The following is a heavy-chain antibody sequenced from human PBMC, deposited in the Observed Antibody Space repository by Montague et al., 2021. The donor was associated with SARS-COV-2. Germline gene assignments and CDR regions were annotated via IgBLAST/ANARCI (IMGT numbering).Heavy chain of an antibody. D-gene: IGHD3-9*01. J-gene: IGHJ4*02. CDR1: GGSVISDTYF. Sequence: SETLSLTCTVSGGSVISDTYFWSWIRQPPGKGLEWIAYIYDSDTTNNNPSFWSRVSMSSDRSKNQFSLKLTSVTPADTAVYYCARAANILSGFYNHPFEYGGQGILVTVSS. V-gene: IGHV4-61*01. CDR3: ARAANILSGFYNHPFEY. CDR2: IYDSDTT.